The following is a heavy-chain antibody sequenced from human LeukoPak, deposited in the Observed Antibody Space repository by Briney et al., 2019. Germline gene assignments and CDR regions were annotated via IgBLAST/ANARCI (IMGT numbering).Heavy chain of an antibody. D-gene: IGHD4-17*01. CDR2: ISSSATST. Sequence: PGGSLRLSCAASGFTFSSYGMNWVRQAPGKGLEWVSFISSSATSTYYADSVKGRFTISRDNSKNTLYLQMNSLRAEDTAVYYCAKATGTTVTVSPNYWGQGTLVTVSS. CDR1: GFTFSSYG. J-gene: IGHJ4*02. V-gene: IGHV3-23*01. CDR3: AKATGTTVTVSPNY.